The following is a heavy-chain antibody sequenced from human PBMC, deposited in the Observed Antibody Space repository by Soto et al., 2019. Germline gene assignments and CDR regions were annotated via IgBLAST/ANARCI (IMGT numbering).Heavy chain of an antibody. D-gene: IGHD6-13*01. Sequence: EVQLLESGGGLVQPGGSLRLSCAASGFTFSSYVVTWVRQAPGKGLEWVSGISGSGGTTYYADSVKGRFTISRDNSKNTLYLQMNSLRAEDTAVYYCPRQLVYYYGMDVWGQGTTVTVSS. V-gene: IGHV3-23*01. CDR3: PRQLVYYYGMDV. CDR2: ISGSGGTT. CDR1: GFTFSSYV. J-gene: IGHJ6*02.